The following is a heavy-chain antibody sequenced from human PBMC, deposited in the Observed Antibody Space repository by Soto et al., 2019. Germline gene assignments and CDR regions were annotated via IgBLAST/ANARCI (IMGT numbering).Heavy chain of an antibody. Sequence: SETLSLTCTVSGGSISSVGYYWNWIRQHPGKDLEWVGYISYSGITYHNPSLKSRLFISVDTSKNQFSLKLSSVTAADTAVYYCARFMTTVTNLAFDIWGQGTTVTV. CDR1: GGSISSVGYY. CDR3: ARFMTTVTNLAFDI. J-gene: IGHJ3*02. V-gene: IGHV4-31*03. CDR2: ISYSGIT. D-gene: IGHD4-17*01.